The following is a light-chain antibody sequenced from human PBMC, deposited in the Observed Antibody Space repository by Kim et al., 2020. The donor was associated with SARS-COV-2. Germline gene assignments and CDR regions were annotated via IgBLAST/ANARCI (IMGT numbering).Light chain of an antibody. Sequence: NYVSWYQHRPGKAPHLIIFDVNKRPSGVSSRFTASKSGDTASLIISGLQTDDEAVYFCSSFTSGSTFVLFGGGTQLTVL. CDR2: DVN. J-gene: IGLJ2*01. V-gene: IGLV2-14*03. CDR3: SSFTSGSTFVL. CDR1: NY.